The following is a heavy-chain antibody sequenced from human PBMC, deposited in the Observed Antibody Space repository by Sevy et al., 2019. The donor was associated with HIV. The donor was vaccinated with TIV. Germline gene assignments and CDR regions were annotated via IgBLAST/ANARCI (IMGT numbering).Heavy chain of an antibody. V-gene: IGHV1-46*01. CDR1: GYTLTKLS. D-gene: IGHD3-3*01. CDR3: ARDLTIFGVIPDY. Sequence: ASVKVSCKVSGYTLTKLSMHWVRQAPGKGLEWMGIINPTGGSTSYAQKFQGRVTITKDTSTSTVYMELSSLRSEDTAVYYCARDLTIFGVIPDYWGQGTLVTVSS. CDR2: INPTGGST. J-gene: IGHJ4*02.